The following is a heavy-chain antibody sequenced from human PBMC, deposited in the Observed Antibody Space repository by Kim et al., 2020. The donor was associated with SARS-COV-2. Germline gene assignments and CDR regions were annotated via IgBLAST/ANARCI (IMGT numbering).Heavy chain of an antibody. Sequence: GGSLRLSCAASGFTFSSYGMHWVRQAPGKGLEWVAVISYDGSNKYYADSVKGRFTISRDNSKNTLYLQMNSLRAEDTAVYYCAKCGTDCSSTSCYDPLWVGGIDYWGQGTLVTVSS. D-gene: IGHD2-2*01. CDR2: ISYDGSNK. CDR1: GFTFSSYG. CDR3: AKCGTDCSSTSCYDPLWVGGIDY. V-gene: IGHV3-30*18. J-gene: IGHJ4*02.